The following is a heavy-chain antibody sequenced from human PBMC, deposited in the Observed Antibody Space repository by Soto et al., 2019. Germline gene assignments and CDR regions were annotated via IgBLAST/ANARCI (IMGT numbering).Heavy chain of an antibody. J-gene: IGHJ4*02. CDR3: AKTGQNYDILTGPPNFFFDY. CDR2: ISYDGSNK. CDR1: QFTFSSYG. V-gene: IGHV3-30*18. D-gene: IGHD3-9*01. Sequence: PGWPLRLSRTASQFTFSSYGRHWVPKNPFKLLEFVAVISYDGSNKYYADSVKGRFTISRDNSKNTLYLQMNSLRAEDTAVYYCAKTGQNYDILTGPPNFFFDYWGQGTLVTVSS.